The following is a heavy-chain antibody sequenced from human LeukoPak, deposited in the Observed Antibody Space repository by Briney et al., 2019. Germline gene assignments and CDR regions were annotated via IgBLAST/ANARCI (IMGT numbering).Heavy chain of an antibody. D-gene: IGHD3-16*01. J-gene: IGHJ4*02. V-gene: IGHV3-23*01. Sequence: GGSLRLSCAASGFTFSTTAMSWVRQAPGKGLEWVSAISGYGATTSYADSVKGRFTISRDNAKNSLYLQMNSLRAEDTAVYYCARSGGAWGSYEEYWGQGTLVTVSS. CDR3: ARSGGAWGSYEEY. CDR2: ISGYGATT. CDR1: GFTFSTTA.